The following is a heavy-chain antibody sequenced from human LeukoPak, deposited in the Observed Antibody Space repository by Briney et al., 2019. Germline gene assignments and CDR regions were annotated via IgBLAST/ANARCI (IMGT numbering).Heavy chain of an antibody. D-gene: IGHD5-24*01. V-gene: IGHV4-31*03. J-gene: IGHJ5*02. CDR2: IYYSGSR. CDR1: GGSINSADYY. CDR3: ARDLGGDGFNLRNWFDP. Sequence: SETLSLTCTVSGGSINSADYYWSWIRQHPGKGLEWIGYIYYSGSRYYNPSLKSRVSISIDTSKNQFSLNLSSVTAADTAVYYCARDLGGDGFNLRNWFDPWGQGTLVAVSS.